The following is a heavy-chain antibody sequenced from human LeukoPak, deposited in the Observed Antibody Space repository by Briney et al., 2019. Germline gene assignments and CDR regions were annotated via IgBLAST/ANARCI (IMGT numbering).Heavy chain of an antibody. Sequence: SETLSLTCTVSGGYVSSYYWSWVRQPPGKGLEWIGHIYSSENTKYNSSLESRVTMSLDTSKNRFFLKLSSVTAADTAVYYCARFYSGPSGWFVLWYFDLWGRGTLVTVSS. CDR3: ARFYSGPSGWFVLWYFDL. D-gene: IGHD6-19*01. V-gene: IGHV4-4*09. J-gene: IGHJ2*01. CDR2: IYSSENT. CDR1: GGYVSSYY.